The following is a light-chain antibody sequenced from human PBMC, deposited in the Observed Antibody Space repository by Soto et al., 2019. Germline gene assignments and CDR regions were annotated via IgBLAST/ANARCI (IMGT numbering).Light chain of an antibody. CDR3: QVWESGSENYL. V-gene: IGLV3-21*02. J-gene: IGLJ1*01. Sequence: SYELTQPPSVSVAPGQTATITCGGNNIESEPIHWYRQKPGQAPVLVVYDNSDRPSGIPERLSGSKSGNTATLTISRVEAGDEADYYCQVWESGSENYLFGTGTKLTVL. CDR1: NIESEP. CDR2: DNS.